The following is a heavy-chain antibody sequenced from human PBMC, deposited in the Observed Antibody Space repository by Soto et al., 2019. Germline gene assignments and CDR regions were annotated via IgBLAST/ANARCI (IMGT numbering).Heavy chain of an antibody. Sequence: QVQLQESGPGLVTPSQTLSLTCTVSGGSISRGGYYWRWISQHPGKGLEWIGHIYYSGSTYYNPSXKXXXTXXXXXXXXXXXXXXXXXXXXXXXXXXXXXXPXGXXXXSGYHANYFDYWGQGTLVTVSS. V-gene: IGHV4-31*01. CDR3: XXXPXGXXXXSGYHANYFDY. J-gene: IGHJ4*02. CDR1: GGSISRGGYY. CDR2: IYYSGST.